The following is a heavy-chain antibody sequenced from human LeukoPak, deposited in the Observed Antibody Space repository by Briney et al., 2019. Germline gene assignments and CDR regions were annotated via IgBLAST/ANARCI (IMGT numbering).Heavy chain of an antibody. D-gene: IGHD3-22*01. CDR3: AKASPYYDSSGTPGELGAFDI. CDR1: GFPFSNYA. J-gene: IGHJ3*02. CDR2: ISRNGGTP. V-gene: IGHV3-23*01. Sequence: GGSLRLSCVASGFPFSNYAMSWVRQAPGKGLEWVSGISRNGGTPFYPDSVRGRFTVSRDNSRNSLYLQMNSLRAEDTAMYYCAKASPYYDSSGTPGELGAFDIWGQGTMVTVSS.